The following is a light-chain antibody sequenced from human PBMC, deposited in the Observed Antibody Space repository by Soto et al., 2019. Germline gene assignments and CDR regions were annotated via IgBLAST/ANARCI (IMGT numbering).Light chain of an antibody. Sequence: QSALTQPASVFGSPGQSITFSCTGTSSDVGGYNFVSWYQQHPGKAPKLMIYEVSNRPSGVSNRFSGSKSGNTASLTISGLQAEDEADYYCSSYTSSSTPVFGTGTKVTVL. V-gene: IGLV2-14*01. CDR3: SSYTSSSTPV. CDR1: SSDVGGYNF. J-gene: IGLJ1*01. CDR2: EVS.